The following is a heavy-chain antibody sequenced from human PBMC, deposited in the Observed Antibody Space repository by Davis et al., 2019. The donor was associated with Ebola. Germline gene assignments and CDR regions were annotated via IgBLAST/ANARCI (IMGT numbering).Heavy chain of an antibody. Sequence: SETLSLTCTVSGGSISSSSYYWSWIRQPPGKGLEWIGEINHSGSTNYNPSLKSRVTISVDTSKNQFSLNVNSVTAADTAMYYCARTPQYTSYGSYFDNWGQGNLVTVSS. V-gene: IGHV4-39*07. J-gene: IGHJ4*02. D-gene: IGHD1-26*01. CDR1: GGSISSSSYY. CDR2: INHSGST. CDR3: ARTPQYTSYGSYFDN.